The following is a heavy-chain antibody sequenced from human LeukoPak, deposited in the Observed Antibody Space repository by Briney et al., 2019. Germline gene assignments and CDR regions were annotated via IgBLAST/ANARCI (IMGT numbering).Heavy chain of an antibody. D-gene: IGHD2-2*02. CDR3: ARGMPATAIRPYFDS. J-gene: IGHJ4*02. Sequence: GGSLRLSCTASGFTVSNNYMTWVRQAPGKGLEGVSVIYGSGSTFYADSVKGRFTISRDSSKNTLYLQMDSLRAEDTAVYYCARGMPATAIRPYFDSWGQGALVTVSS. CDR1: GFTVSNNY. CDR2: IYGSGST. V-gene: IGHV3-66*01.